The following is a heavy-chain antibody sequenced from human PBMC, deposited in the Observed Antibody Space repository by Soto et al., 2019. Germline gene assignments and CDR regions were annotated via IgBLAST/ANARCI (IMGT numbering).Heavy chain of an antibody. CDR3: AKEGCTTSGTGLDY. Sequence: QVQLVESGGGVVQPGRSLRLSCAASGFTFGSYGMHWVRQAPGKGLEWVALIWFDGSNKYYADSVKGRFTISRDNSKDTLFLQMNSLRAEDTAVYYCAKEGCTTSGTGLDYWGQGTLVTVSS. J-gene: IGHJ4*02. CDR1: GFTFGSYG. D-gene: IGHD1-1*01. CDR2: IWFDGSNK. V-gene: IGHV3-33*06.